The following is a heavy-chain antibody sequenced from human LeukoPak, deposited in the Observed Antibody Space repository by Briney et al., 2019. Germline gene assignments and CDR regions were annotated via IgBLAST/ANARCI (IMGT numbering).Heavy chain of an antibody. V-gene: IGHV3-30*03. CDR3: ARTTTMILVLTAFDI. J-gene: IGHJ3*02. CDR2: ISYDGSNK. CDR1: GFTFSSYG. Sequence: GGTLRLSCAASGFTFSSYGMSWVRQAPGKGLEWVAVISYDGSNKYYADSVKGRFTISRDNSKNTLYLQMNSLRAEDTAVYYCARTTTMILVLTAFDIWGQGTLVTVSS. D-gene: IGHD3-22*01.